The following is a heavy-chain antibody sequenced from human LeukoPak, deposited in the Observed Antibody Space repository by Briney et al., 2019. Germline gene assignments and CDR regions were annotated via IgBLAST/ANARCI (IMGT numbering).Heavy chain of an antibody. D-gene: IGHD3-22*01. V-gene: IGHV3-33*01. Sequence: PGGSLRLSCAASGFTFSSYGMHWVRQAPGKGLEWVAVIWYDGSNKYYADSVKGRFTISRDNSKNTLYLQMNSLRAEDTAVYYCARDYRYDSSGPDEDAFDIWGQGTMVTVSS. J-gene: IGHJ3*02. CDR1: GFTFSSYG. CDR2: IWYDGSNK. CDR3: ARDYRYDSSGPDEDAFDI.